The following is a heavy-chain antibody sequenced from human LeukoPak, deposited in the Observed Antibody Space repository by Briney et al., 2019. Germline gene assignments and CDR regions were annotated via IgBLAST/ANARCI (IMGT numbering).Heavy chain of an antibody. Sequence: SETLSLTCSVSGDSVSRSDSYWDWIRQPPGRGLEWIGTIYYSGRTYYSPSLKSRVTMSVDPSNNQFSLNLRSVTAADTAVYYCARRRYYDGSGYLEWGQGTLLSVSS. CDR2: IYYSGRT. D-gene: IGHD3-22*01. CDR1: GDSVSRSDSY. V-gene: IGHV4-39*01. CDR3: ARRRYYDGSGYLE. J-gene: IGHJ1*01.